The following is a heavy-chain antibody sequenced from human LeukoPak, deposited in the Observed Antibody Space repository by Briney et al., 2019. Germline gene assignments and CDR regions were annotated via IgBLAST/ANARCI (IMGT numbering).Heavy chain of an antibody. CDR1: GFTVSSNY. CDR2: IYRGGST. V-gene: IGHV3-53*01. J-gene: IGHJ3*02. Sequence: GGSLRLSCAASGFTVSSNYMTWARQAPGKGPDWVSVIYRGGSTYYADSVKGRFTISRDNSKNTLYLQMNSLRAEDTAVYYCARGDPDAFDIWGQGTMVTVSS. D-gene: IGHD2-21*02. CDR3: ARGDPDAFDI.